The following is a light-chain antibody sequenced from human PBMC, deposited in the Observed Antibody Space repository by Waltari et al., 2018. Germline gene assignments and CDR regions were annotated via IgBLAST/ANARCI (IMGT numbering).Light chain of an antibody. V-gene: IGLV4-69*01. CDR1: SAHSSNI. Sequence: QLVLTQSPSASASLGASVKPHCPPSSAHSSNILPCHQQQPETGPRYLMKVNSAGSTGQGXXXXXXXXXXSSXAERXLTISTVQSEDEADYXCQTGGHGTWVFGGGTKLTVL. CDR2: VNSAGST. J-gene: IGLJ3*02. CDR3: QTGGHGTWV.